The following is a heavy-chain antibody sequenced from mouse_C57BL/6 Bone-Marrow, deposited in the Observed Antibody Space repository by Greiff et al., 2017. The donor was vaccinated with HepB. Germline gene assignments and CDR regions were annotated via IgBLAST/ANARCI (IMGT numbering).Heavy chain of an antibody. J-gene: IGHJ4*01. CDR3: ARMYCYYAMDY. V-gene: IGHV2-2*01. CDR1: GFSLTSYG. CDR2: IWSGGST. Sequence: VKLMESGPGLVQPSQSLSITCTVSGFSLTSYGVHWVRQSPGKGLEWLGVIWSGGSTDYNAAFISRLSISKDNSKSQVFFKMNSLQADDTAIYYCARMYCYYAMDYWGQGTSVTVSS. D-gene: IGHD5-1-1*01.